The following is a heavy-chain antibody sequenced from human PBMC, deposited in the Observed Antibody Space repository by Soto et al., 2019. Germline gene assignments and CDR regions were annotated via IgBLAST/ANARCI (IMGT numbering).Heavy chain of an antibody. Sequence: SETLSLTCTVSGGSISSYYWSWIRQPPGKGLEWIGYIYYSGSTNYNPSLKSRVTISVDTSKNQFSLKLSSVTAADTAVYYCARGVYYDFWSGHDYWGQGTLVTVS. D-gene: IGHD3-3*01. CDR1: GGSISSYY. V-gene: IGHV4-59*01. J-gene: IGHJ4*02. CDR2: IYYSGST. CDR3: ARGVYYDFWSGHDY.